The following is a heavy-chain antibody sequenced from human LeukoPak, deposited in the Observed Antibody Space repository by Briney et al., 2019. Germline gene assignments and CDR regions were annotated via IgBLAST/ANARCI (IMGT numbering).Heavy chain of an antibody. CDR3: ARVGGRGSLGGHC. V-gene: IGHV3-74*03. J-gene: IGHJ4*02. D-gene: IGHD3-10*01. Sequence: PGGSLRLSCAASGFTFSTFWMHWVRQAPGKGLVWVSRIKSDGSATTYADFVEGRFTVSRDNAKNTLYLQMSSLRAEDTAMYFCARVGGRGSLGGHCWGQGTLVTVSS. CDR2: IKSDGSAT. CDR1: GFTFSTFW.